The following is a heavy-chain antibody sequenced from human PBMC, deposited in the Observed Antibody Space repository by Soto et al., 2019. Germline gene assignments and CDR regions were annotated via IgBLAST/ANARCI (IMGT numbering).Heavy chain of an antibody. CDR3: ARVPHDFWSGYYYYYGMDV. CDR2: TYYRSKWYN. D-gene: IGHD3-3*01. CDR1: GDSVSSNSAA. J-gene: IGHJ6*02. Sequence: SQTLSQTCAISGDSVSSNSAAWNWIRQSPSRGLEWLGRTYYRSKWYNDYAVSVKSRITINPDTSKNQFSLQLNSVTPEDTAVYYCARVPHDFWSGYYYYYGMDVWGQGTTVTVSS. V-gene: IGHV6-1*01.